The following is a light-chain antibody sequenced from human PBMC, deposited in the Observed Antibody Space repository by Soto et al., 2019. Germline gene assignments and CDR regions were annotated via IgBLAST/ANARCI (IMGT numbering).Light chain of an antibody. CDR1: QTISQW. Sequence: DIQMTQSPSTLSASVGDRVTITCRASQTISQWLAWYQQKPGKAPKLLIYDASSLESGVPSRFSGSGFGTEFTLTNSSLQPDDFATYYCQEYNTFSTFGQGTKVEIK. V-gene: IGKV1-5*01. J-gene: IGKJ1*01. CDR3: QEYNTFST. CDR2: DAS.